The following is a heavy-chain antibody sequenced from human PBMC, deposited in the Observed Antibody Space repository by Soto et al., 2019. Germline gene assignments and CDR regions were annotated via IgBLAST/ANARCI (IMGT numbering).Heavy chain of an antibody. Sequence: LGGPSQTLSLTCAISGDSVSTNSATWDWIRQSPSRGLEWLGRTYYRSKWFNDYAVSVKGRISINPDTSHNQFSLQLNSVTPDDTAVYYCARASSYAFDYWGQGALVTVSS. CDR1: GDSVSTNSAT. J-gene: IGHJ4*02. V-gene: IGHV6-1*01. CDR2: TYYRSKWFN. CDR3: ARASSYAFDY. D-gene: IGHD2-2*01.